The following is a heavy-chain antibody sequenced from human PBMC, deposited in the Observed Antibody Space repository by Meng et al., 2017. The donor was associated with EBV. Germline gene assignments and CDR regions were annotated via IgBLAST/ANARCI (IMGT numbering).Heavy chain of an antibody. CDR1: GYAFTSYI. CDR2: INVGVGYT. Sequence: VQLVQSGAELTHPGASGKVSCKASGYAFTSYILHWVRQAPGQRLEWMGWINVGVGYTKYSQKFQGRVTISSDTSATTGYMELSSLRSEDTAVYYCVRGPPVGVPGPGDYWGQGTLVTVSS. CDR3: VRGPPVGVPGPGDY. J-gene: IGHJ4*02. V-gene: IGHV1-3*01. D-gene: IGHD2-21*01.